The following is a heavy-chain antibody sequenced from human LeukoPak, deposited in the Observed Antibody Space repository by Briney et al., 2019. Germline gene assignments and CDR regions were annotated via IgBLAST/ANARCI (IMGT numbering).Heavy chain of an antibody. CDR1: GFTFGTYG. D-gene: IGHD2/OR15-2a*01. CDR3: ARDSTRILGLFDY. J-gene: IGHJ4*02. CDR2: ISSRSDSE. Sequence: GSLRLSCAASGFTFGTYGMNWVRQAPEKGLEWVSYISSRSDSENYADSVKGRFTISRDNIRNLLYLQMNSLRAEDTAVYFCARDSTRILGLFDYWGQGTLVTISS. V-gene: IGHV3-48*01.